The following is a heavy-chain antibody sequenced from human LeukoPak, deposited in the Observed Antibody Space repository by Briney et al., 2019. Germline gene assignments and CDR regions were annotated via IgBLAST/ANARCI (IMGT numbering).Heavy chain of an antibody. D-gene: IGHD5-18*01. V-gene: IGHV1-2*06. CDR3: ARRTSGYSPLGYYYYMDV. CDR1: GYTFTGYY. J-gene: IGHJ6*03. Sequence: ASVKVSCKASGYTFTGYYMHWVRQAPGQGLEWMGRINPNSGGTNYAQKFQGRVTMTRDTSISTAYMELSRLRSDDTAVYYCARRTSGYSPLGYYYYMDVWGKGTTVTVSS. CDR2: INPNSGGT.